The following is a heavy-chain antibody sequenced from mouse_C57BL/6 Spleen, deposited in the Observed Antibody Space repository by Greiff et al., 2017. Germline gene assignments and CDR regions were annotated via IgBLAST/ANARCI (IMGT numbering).Heavy chain of an antibody. CDR2: IHPNSGST. D-gene: IGHD3-1*01. V-gene: IGHV1-64*01. J-gene: IGHJ3*01. CDR3: SSGGLRGWFAY. Sequence: VQLQQPGAELVKPGASVKLSCKASGYTFTSYWMNWVKQRPGQGLEWIGMIHPNSGSTNYNEKFKSKATLTVDKSSSTAYMQLSSLTSEDSAVYYCSSGGLRGWFAYWGQGTLVTVSA. CDR1: GYTFTSYW.